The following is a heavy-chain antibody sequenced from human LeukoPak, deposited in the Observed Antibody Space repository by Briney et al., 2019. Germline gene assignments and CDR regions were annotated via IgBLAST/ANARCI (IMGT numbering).Heavy chain of an antibody. J-gene: IGHJ4*02. V-gene: IGHV3-74*01. Sequence: GGSLRPSCAASGFTVSSNYMSWVRQAPGKGLVWVSRINSDGSSTSYADSMKGRFTISRDNAKNTLYLQMNSLRAEDTAVYYCLRGDRRDYWGQGTLVTVSS. CDR3: LRGDRRDY. CDR1: GFTVSSNY. CDR2: INSDGSST.